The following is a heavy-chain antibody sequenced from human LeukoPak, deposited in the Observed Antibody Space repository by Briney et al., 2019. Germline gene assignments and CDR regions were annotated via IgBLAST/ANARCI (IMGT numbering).Heavy chain of an antibody. J-gene: IGHJ4*02. V-gene: IGHV3-20*04. CDR1: GFTFDDYG. D-gene: IGHD3-22*01. CDR3: ARGSGYLETFDY. Sequence: PGGSLRLSCAASGFTFDDYGMCWVRQAPGKGLEWVSGINWNGGSTGYADSVKGRFTISRDNAKNSLYLQMNSLRAEDTAVYYCARGSGYLETFDYWGQGTLVAVSS. CDR2: INWNGGST.